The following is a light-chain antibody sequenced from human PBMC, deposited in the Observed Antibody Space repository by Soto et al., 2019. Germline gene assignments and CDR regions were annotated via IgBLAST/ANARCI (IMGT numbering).Light chain of an antibody. V-gene: IGKV3-20*01. CDR3: QHYGSSPPFT. J-gene: IGKJ3*01. CDR2: GAS. Sequence: EIVLTQSPGTLSLSPGERATLSCRASQSVTSTYLAWYQQKPGQSPRLLIYGASSRATGIPDRFSGSGSGTDFTLTISRLEPEDFAGYYCQHYGSSPPFTFGPGTKVDIK. CDR1: QSVTSTY.